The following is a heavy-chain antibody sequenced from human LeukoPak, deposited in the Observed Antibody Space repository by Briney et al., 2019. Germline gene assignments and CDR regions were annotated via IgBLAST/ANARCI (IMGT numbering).Heavy chain of an antibody. Sequence: PGRSLRLSCAASGFTFDDYAIHWVRQAPGKGLEWVSGISWNSGSIGCADSVRGRFTISRDNAKHSLYLQMNSLRAEDTAVYYCAKDQRRSPPPRKFDPWGQGTLVTVSS. D-gene: IGHD1-1*01. CDR3: AKDQRRSPPPRKFDP. CDR1: GFTFDDYA. J-gene: IGHJ5*02. CDR2: ISWNSGSI. V-gene: IGHV3-9*01.